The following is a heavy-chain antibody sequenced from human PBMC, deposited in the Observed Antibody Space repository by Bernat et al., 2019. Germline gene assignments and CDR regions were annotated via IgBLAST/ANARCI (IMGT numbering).Heavy chain of an antibody. CDR3: ARRPGYYFDY. Sequence: QLQLQESGPGLVKPSETLSLTCTVSGGSISSSSYYWCWIRQPPGKGLEWIGSIYYSGSTYYNPSLKSRVTISVDTSKNQFSLKLSSVTAADTAVYYCARRPGYYFDYWGQGTLVTVSS. D-gene: IGHD3-10*01. J-gene: IGHJ4*02. CDR1: GGSISSSSYY. CDR2: IYYSGST. V-gene: IGHV4-39*01.